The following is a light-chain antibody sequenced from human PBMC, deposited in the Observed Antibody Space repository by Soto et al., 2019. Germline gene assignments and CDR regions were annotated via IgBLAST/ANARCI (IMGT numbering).Light chain of an antibody. V-gene: IGKV1-39*01. CDR3: QQSFSRPMYT. J-gene: IGKJ2*01. CDR2: DAS. Sequence: IQMTQSPSSLSASVGDRVMITCRASQTISTYLNWYQQKPGTAPKLLIYDASTLQSGVPSRFSGSGSGTDFTLTISNLQPEDFATFYCQQSFSRPMYTFGQGTKVDIK. CDR1: QTISTY.